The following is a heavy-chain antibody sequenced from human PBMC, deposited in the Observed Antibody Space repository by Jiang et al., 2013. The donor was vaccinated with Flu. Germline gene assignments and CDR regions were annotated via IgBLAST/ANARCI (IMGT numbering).Heavy chain of an antibody. J-gene: IGHJ4*02. CDR1: GGTFSSYT. V-gene: IGHV1-69*04. CDR3: ARDYPAAAGTGAFDI. CDR2: IIPILGIA. D-gene: IGHD6-13*01. Sequence: GAEVKKPGSSVKVSCKASGGTFSSYTISWVRQAPGQGLEWMGRIIPILGIANYAQKFQGRVTITADKSTSTAYMELSSLRSEDTAVYYCARDYPAAAGTGAFDIWGQGTLVTVSS.